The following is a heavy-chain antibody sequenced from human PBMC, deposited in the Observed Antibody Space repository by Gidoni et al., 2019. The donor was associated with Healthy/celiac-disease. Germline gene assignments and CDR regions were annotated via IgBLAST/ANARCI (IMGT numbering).Heavy chain of an antibody. CDR2: IYTSGST. V-gene: IGHV4-4*07. CDR1: GGSISSYY. D-gene: IGHD3-3*01. CDR3: ARDGTIFGSGAVAYYYGMDV. Sequence: QESGPGLVKPSETLSLTCTVSGGSISSYYWSWIRQPAGKGLEWIGRIYTSGSTNYNPSLKSRVTMSVDTSKNQFSLKLSSVTAADTAVYYCARDGTIFGSGAVAYYYGMDVWGQGTTVTVSS. J-gene: IGHJ6*02.